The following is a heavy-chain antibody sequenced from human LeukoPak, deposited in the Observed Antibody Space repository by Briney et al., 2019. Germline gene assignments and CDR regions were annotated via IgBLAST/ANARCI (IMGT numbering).Heavy chain of an antibody. CDR3: ATVPRGYSSGGSQYFDY. CDR2: FDPEDGET. Sequence: GASVNVSCTVSGYTLTELSMHWVRQAPGKGLEWMGGFDPEDGETIYAQKFQGRVTMTEDTSTDTAYMELSSLTSEDTAVYYCATVPRGYSSGGSQYFDYWGQGTLVTVSS. J-gene: IGHJ4*02. D-gene: IGHD6-19*01. V-gene: IGHV1-24*01. CDR1: GYTLTELS.